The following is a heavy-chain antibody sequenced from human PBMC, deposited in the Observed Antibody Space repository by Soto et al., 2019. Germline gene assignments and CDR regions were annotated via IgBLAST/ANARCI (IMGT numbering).Heavy chain of an antibody. Sequence: SVKVSCKASGGTFSSYAISWVRQAPGQGLEWMGGIIPIFGTANYAQKFQGRVTITADESTSTAYMELSSLRSEDTAVYYCARSHYDSSGYYYSVGFFDYWGQGTLVTVSS. V-gene: IGHV1-69*13. J-gene: IGHJ4*02. D-gene: IGHD3-22*01. CDR2: IIPIFGTA. CDR1: GGTFSSYA. CDR3: ARSHYDSSGYYYSVGFFDY.